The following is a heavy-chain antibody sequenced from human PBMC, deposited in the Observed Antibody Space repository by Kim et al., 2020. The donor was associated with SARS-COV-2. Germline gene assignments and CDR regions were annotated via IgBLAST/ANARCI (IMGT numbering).Heavy chain of an antibody. CDR2: ISYDGSKT. V-gene: IGHV3-30*18. J-gene: IGHJ4*02. CDR3: AKDQAHYDILTGLDY. CDR1: GFTFSTYA. Sequence: GGSLRLSCATFGFTFSTYAMHWVRQAPGKGLEYVALISYDGSKTYYGDSVKGRFTISRDNSKNTLSLQMNSLRAEDTAVYYCAKDQAHYDILTGLDYWGQGTLVGVSS. D-gene: IGHD3-9*01.